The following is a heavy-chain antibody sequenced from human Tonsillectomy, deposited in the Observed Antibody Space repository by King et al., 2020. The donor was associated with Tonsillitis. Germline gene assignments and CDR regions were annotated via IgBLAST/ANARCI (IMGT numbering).Heavy chain of an antibody. D-gene: IGHD2-15*01. Sequence: QLVQSGADVKKPGASVKVSCKASGYTLTAYFIHWVRQAPGQGLEWMGWINPNNGGTNYNPSLKSRVTISVDTSKNQLSLKLSSVTAADTAVYYCARDCSGGSCKHTDDAFDIWGQGTMVTVSS. CDR2: INPNNGGT. V-gene: IGHV1-2*02. CDR3: ARDCSGGSCKHTDDAFDI. J-gene: IGHJ3*02. CDR1: GYTLTAYF.